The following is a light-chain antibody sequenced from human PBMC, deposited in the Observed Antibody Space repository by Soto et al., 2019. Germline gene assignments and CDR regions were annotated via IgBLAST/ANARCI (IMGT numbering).Light chain of an antibody. CDR2: GAS. J-gene: IGKJ1*01. Sequence: IVLTQSPGTLSLSPWERATLSCRASQRVTSSYLAWYQQKPGQAPRLLIYGASSRATGIPDRFSGSGSGTDFTLTISRLEPEDCAVYYCQQYGSSPRFGQGTKVDIK. V-gene: IGKV3-20*01. CDR3: QQYGSSPR. CDR1: QRVTSSY.